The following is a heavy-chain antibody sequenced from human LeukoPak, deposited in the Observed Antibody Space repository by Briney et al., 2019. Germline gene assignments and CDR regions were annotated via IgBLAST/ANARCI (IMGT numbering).Heavy chain of an antibody. V-gene: IGHV4-30-4*01. CDR2: IYYSGST. CDR1: GGSISSGEYY. J-gene: IGHJ4*02. D-gene: IGHD4-17*01. Sequence: PSETLSLTCTVSGGSISSGEYYWSWIRQPPGKGLEWVGYIYYSGSTYYNPSLESRLSISIDTSKSQFSLKLTSVTAADTAVYYRARGNDYGDCCSGTFDSWGQGNLVTVSS. CDR3: ARGNDYGDCCSGTFDS.